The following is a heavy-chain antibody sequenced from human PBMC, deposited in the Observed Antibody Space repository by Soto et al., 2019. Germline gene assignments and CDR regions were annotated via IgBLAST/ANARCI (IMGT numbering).Heavy chain of an antibody. CDR2: ISGSDDRT. J-gene: IGHJ4*02. CDR3: AKGDISSPYSSCDY. D-gene: IGHD2-15*01. V-gene: IGHV3-23*01. Sequence: GGSLRLSCAASGFTFSTYAMSWVRQGPGKGLEWVSVISGSDDRTFYADSVKGRFTISRDNPKNTLYLQMNSLRAEDTAIYYCAKGDISSPYSSCDYWGQGTLVTVSS. CDR1: GFTFSTYA.